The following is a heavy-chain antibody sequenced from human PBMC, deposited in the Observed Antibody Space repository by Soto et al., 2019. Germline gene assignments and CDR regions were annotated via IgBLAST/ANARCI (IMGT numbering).Heavy chain of an antibody. V-gene: IGHV4-34*01. CDR3: ARGAQHLVGYYGMDV. CDR2: INHSGST. D-gene: IGHD1-26*01. J-gene: IGHJ6*02. CDR1: GGSFSGYY. Sequence: SETLSLTCAVYGGSFSGYYWSWIRQPPGKGLEWIGEINHSGSTNYNPSLKSRVTISVDTSKNQFSLKLSSVTAADTAVYYCARGAQHLVGYYGMDVWGQGTTVTVSS.